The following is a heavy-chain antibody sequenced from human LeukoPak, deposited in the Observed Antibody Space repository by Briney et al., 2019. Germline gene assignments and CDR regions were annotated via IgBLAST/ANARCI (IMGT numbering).Heavy chain of an antibody. V-gene: IGHV3-23*01. J-gene: IGHJ5*02. CDR2: LSGSARST. CDR1: GFLYCSLA. Sequence: GGSLRLSCAASGFLYCSLAVSWVRRSRGRAGMCVSSLSGSARSTYYADSVKGRFTISRDNSKNTLYLQMNSLRAEDTAVYYCATDLRTPSAWGQGTLVTVSS. CDR3: ATDLRTPSA. D-gene: IGHD1-14*01.